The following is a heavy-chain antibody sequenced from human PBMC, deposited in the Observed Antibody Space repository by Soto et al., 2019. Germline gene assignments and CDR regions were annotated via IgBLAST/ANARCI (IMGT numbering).Heavy chain of an antibody. CDR2: NYHSGST. J-gene: IGHJ4*02. CDR1: GGSISSSNW. D-gene: IGHD6-19*01. Sequence: QVQLQESGPGLVNPSGTLSLTCAVSGGSISSSNWWSWVRQPPGKGREWIGENYHSGSTNYNPSLKGRVTISVDKSKNQFSLELSSVTAADTAVYYGARVAVAGTRFDYWGQGTPVTVSS. V-gene: IGHV4-4*02. CDR3: ARVAVAGTRFDY.